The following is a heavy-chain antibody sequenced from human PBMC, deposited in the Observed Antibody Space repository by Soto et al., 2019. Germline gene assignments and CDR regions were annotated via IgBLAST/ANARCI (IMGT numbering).Heavy chain of an antibody. V-gene: IGHV3-74*01. D-gene: IGHD3-16*02. J-gene: IGHJ6*04. CDR1: EFTFSGRS. Sequence: EVQLVESGGGLVQPGGSLRLSCAASEFTFSGRSVHWVRQAPGKGLVWVSGIDKVGTDSTYADSVKGRLTRSRDNANNTVYLQMTILRVEDTAVYYFARGSFGMDVWGKGITVTVSS. CDR2: IDKVGTDS. CDR3: ARGSFGMDV.